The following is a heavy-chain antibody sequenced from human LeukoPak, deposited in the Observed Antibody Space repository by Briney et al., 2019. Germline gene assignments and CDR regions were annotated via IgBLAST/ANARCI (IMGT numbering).Heavy chain of an antibody. CDR2: IYPGDSDT. D-gene: IGHD3-10*01. CDR1: GYSFSSYW. Sequence: GESLKISCKGSGYSFSSYWIGWVRQVPGKGLEWMGIIYPGDSDTRYSPSFQGQVTISADKSINTAYLQWSSLRASDTAMYYCARHRGVIGDYSMFYWGQGTLVTVSS. V-gene: IGHV5-51*01. CDR3: ARHRGVIGDYSMFY. J-gene: IGHJ4*02.